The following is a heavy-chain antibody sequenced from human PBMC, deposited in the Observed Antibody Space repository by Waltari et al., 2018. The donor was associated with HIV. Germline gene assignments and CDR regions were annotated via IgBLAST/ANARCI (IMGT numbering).Heavy chain of an antibody. Sequence: QVQLVQPGAEVKKPGASVRLSCKASGYAFTTFYIHWLRQAPGQSPELMGIVNPTSGTTSYTQRFQGRVTMARDTSTSTAYMELTGLKSEDTAFYYCARGGPLSGPATPFDRWGQGTLITVSS. V-gene: IGHV1-46*01. CDR1: GYAFTTFY. CDR3: ARGGPLSGPATPFDR. J-gene: IGHJ5*02. CDR2: VNPTSGTT.